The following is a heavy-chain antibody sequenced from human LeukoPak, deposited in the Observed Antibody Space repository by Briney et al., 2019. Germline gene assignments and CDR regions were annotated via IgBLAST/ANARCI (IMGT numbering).Heavy chain of an antibody. D-gene: IGHD3-10*01. J-gene: IGHJ4*02. V-gene: IGHV1-69*01. Sequence: GSSVKVSCKASGGTFSSYAISWVRQAPGQGLEWMGGIIPIFGTANYAQKFQGRVTITADESTSTAYMELSSLRSEDTAVYYCARDKRTASYYGSGSYRNWGQRTLVTVSS. CDR2: IIPIFGTA. CDR3: ARDKRTASYYGSGSYRN. CDR1: GGTFSSYA.